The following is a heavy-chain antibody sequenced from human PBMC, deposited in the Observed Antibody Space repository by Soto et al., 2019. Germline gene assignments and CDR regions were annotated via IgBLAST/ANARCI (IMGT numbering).Heavy chain of an antibody. V-gene: IGHV1-18*04. J-gene: IGHJ6*02. CDR2: ISAYNGNT. Sequence: VASVKVSCKASGYTFTGYGISWVRQAPGQGLEWMGWISAYNGNTNYAQKLQGRVTMTTDTSTSTAYMELRSLRSDDTAVYYCARDRGTKHTLGSYYYYGMDVWGQGTTVTVSS. D-gene: IGHD2-8*01. CDR1: GYTFTGYG. CDR3: ARDRGTKHTLGSYYYYGMDV.